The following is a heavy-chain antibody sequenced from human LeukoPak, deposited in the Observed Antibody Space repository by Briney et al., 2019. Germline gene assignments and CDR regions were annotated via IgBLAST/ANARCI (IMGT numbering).Heavy chain of an antibody. Sequence: SETLSLTCAVYGGSFSGYYWSWIRQPPGKGLEWIGEINHSGSTNYNPSLKSRVTISVDTSKNQFSLKLSSVTAAGTAVYYCARGPLVPTGWNDVKTNDYWGQGTLVTVSS. D-gene: IGHD1-1*01. CDR1: GGSFSGYY. CDR3: ARGPLVPTGWNDVKTNDY. V-gene: IGHV4-34*01. J-gene: IGHJ4*02. CDR2: INHSGST.